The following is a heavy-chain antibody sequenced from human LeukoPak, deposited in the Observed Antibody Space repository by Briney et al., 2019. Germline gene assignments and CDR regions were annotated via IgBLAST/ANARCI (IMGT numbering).Heavy chain of an antibody. D-gene: IGHD3-3*01. J-gene: IGHJ4*02. Sequence: PGGSLRLSCAASGFTFSSYSMTWVRQAPGKGLEWVSSISSSSSYIYYADSVKGRFTISRDNAKNSLYLQMNSLRAEDTAVYYCARVHLDFWSGYPPQNFDYWGQGTLVTVSS. CDR3: ARVHLDFWSGYPPQNFDY. CDR1: GFTFSSYS. V-gene: IGHV3-21*01. CDR2: ISSSSSYI.